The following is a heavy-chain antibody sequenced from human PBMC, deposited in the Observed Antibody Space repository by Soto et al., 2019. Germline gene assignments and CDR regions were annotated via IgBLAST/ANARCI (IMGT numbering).Heavy chain of an antibody. J-gene: IGHJ4*02. Sequence: VQLVQSGAEVKKPGSSVKVSCKASGGTFSNYPFIWVRQAPGQGLDWMGGIIPIFGTTDYGQRFQGRVTITADESTNTAYMELSSLRSDDTAVYYCARGLYCGGGCYSHSDYWGQGTLVTVSS. CDR3: ARGLYCGGGCYSHSDY. CDR1: GGTFSNYP. CDR2: IIPIFGTT. V-gene: IGHV1-69*01. D-gene: IGHD2-21*02.